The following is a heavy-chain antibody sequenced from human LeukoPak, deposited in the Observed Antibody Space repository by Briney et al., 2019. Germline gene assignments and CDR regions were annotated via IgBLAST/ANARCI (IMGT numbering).Heavy chain of an antibody. CDR1: GFTFSSSA. V-gene: IGHV3-23*01. J-gene: IGHJ4*02. CDR3: ARERDDYYFDY. D-gene: IGHD3-3*01. CDR2: ISGSGGST. Sequence: GGSLRLSRAASGFTFSSSAMSWVRQAPGKGLEWVSTISGSGGSTYYADSVKGRFTISRDNAKNSLYLQMNSLRAEDTAVYYCARERDDYYFDYWGQGTLVTVSS.